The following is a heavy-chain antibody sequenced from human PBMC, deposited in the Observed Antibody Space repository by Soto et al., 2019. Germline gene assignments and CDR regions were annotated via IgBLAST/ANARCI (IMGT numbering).Heavy chain of an antibody. CDR3: ARVSPLVDIVVGQDYYYYMDV. V-gene: IGHV4-59*01. D-gene: IGHD2-15*01. CDR2: IYYSGST. Sequence: SETLSLTCTVSGGSISSYYWSWIRQPPGKGLEWIGYIYYSGSTNYNPSLKSRGTISVDTSKNQCSLKLSAVTAADTAVYYCARVSPLVDIVVGQDYYYYMDVWGKGTTVTVSS. J-gene: IGHJ6*03. CDR1: GGSISSYY.